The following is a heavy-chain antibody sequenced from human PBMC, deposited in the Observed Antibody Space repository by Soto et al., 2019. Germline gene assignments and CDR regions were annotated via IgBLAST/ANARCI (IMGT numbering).Heavy chain of an antibody. CDR3: ARHGDYYGSGSLFYYYYGMDV. D-gene: IGHD3-10*01. V-gene: IGHV4-39*01. CDR1: GGSVSSGGYY. Sequence: PSETLSLTCTVSGGSVSSGGYYRSWIRQPPGKGLEWIGSIYYSGSTYYNPSLKSRVTISVDTSKNQFSLKLSSVTAADTAVYYCARHGDYYGSGSLFYYYYGMDVWGQGTTVTVSS. CDR2: IYYSGST. J-gene: IGHJ6*02.